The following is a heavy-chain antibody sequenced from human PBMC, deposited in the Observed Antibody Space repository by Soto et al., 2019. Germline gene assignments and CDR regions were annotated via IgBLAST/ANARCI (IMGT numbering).Heavy chain of an antibody. D-gene: IGHD2-2*01. J-gene: IGHJ5*02. Sequence: ASVKVSCKASGYTFTGYYMHWVRQAPGQGLEWMGWINPNSGGTNYAQKFQGRLTTTRDTSISTAYMELSRLRSDDTAVYYCARALQYCSSTICPDPCGQGTLVTLSS. CDR2: INPNSGGT. CDR3: ARALQYCSSTICPDP. V-gene: IGHV1-2*02. CDR1: GYTFTGYY.